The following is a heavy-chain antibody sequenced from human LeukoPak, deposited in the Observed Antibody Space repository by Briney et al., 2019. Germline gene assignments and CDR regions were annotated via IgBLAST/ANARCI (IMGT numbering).Heavy chain of an antibody. Sequence: ASVKVSCKASGGTFSSYAISWVRQAPGQGREWMGGIIPIFSTANYAQKFQGRVTITADESTSTAYMELSSLRSEDTAVYYCATVHRDYFDYWGQGTLVTVSS. CDR1: GGTFSSYA. CDR2: IIPIFSTA. V-gene: IGHV1-69*13. D-gene: IGHD1-1*01. CDR3: ATVHRDYFDY. J-gene: IGHJ4*02.